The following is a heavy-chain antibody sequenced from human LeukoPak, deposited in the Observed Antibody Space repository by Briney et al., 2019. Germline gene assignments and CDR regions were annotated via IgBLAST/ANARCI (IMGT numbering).Heavy chain of an antibody. Sequence: GGSLRLSCAASGFTFSNYWMHWVRQAPGKGLVWVSRINPEGGRISYADSVQGRFTISRDNAKNTVYLQMNSLRAEDTAVYYCARVGTGSWYFDLWGRGTLVTFSS. D-gene: IGHD3-10*01. J-gene: IGHJ2*01. CDR1: GFTFSNYW. CDR2: INPEGGRI. V-gene: IGHV3-74*01. CDR3: ARVGTGSWYFDL.